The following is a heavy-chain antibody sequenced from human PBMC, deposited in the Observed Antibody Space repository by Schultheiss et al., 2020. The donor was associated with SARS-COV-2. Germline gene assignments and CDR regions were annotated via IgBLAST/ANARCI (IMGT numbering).Heavy chain of an antibody. CDR2: ISSNGGST. CDR3: ARDRRDGLRAYYYGMDV. Sequence: GESLKISCAASGFTFSSYAMHWVRQAPGKGLEYVSAISSNGGSTYYANSVKGRFTISRDNSKNTLYLQMGSLRAEDMAVYYCARDRRDGLRAYYYGMDVWGQGTTVTVSS. V-gene: IGHV3-64*01. D-gene: IGHD4-17*01. CDR1: GFTFSSYA. J-gene: IGHJ6*02.